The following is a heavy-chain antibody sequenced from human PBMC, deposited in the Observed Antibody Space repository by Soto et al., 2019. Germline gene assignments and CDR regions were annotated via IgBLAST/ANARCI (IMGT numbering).Heavy chain of an antibody. V-gene: IGHV1-69*02. CDR2: IIPILGIA. CDR3: ARGIKYGDYSRWFDP. J-gene: IGHJ5*02. Sequence: APVKVSCKASGGTFSSYTISWVRQAPGQGLEWMGRIIPILGIANYAQKFQGRVTITADKSTSTAYMELSSLRSEDTAVYYCARGIKYGDYSRWFDPWGPGTLVTVSS. CDR1: GGTFSSYT. D-gene: IGHD4-17*01.